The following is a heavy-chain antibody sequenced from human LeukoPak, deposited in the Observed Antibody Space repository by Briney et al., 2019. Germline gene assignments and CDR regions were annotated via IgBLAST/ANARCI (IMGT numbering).Heavy chain of an antibody. V-gene: IGHV4-39*01. CDR1: GGSISSSSYY. J-gene: IGHJ6*03. CDR3: ARTPRAYYDILTGSHRRYYYYMDV. D-gene: IGHD3-9*01. CDR2: IYYSGST. Sequence: SETLSLTCTVSGGSISSSSYYWGWIRQPPGKGLEWIGSIYYSGSTYYNPSLKSRVTISVDTSKNQFSLKLSSVTAADTAVYYCARTPRAYYDILTGSHRRYYYYMDVWGKGTTVTISS.